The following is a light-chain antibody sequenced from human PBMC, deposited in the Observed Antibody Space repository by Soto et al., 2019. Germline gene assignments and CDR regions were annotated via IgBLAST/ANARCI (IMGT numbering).Light chain of an antibody. CDR1: SSDIGGWTF. V-gene: IGLV2-14*03. CDR3: GSFTSTNTILA. J-gene: IGLJ2*01. CDR2: DVG. Sequence: QSALTQPASVSGSPGQSITISCTGTSSDIGGWTFVSWYQQHPGKAPKLIIYDVGNRPSGVSNRFSGSKSGNVASLTISGLQAEDEADYYCGSFTSTNTILAFGGGTKLTV.